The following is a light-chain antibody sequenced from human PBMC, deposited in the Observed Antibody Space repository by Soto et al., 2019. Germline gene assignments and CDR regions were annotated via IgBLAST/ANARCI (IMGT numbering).Light chain of an antibody. CDR1: QNINNW. J-gene: IGKJ1*01. V-gene: IGKV1-5*01. CDR3: QQYQSYCT. CDR2: DAS. Sequence: DIQMTQSPSTLSASVGARVPITCRASQNINNWLAWYQQKPGQAPAVLIYDASSLESGVPSRFSGSGSGTEFTLTISSLQPDDFATYYCQQYQSYCTFGQGTKVDIK.